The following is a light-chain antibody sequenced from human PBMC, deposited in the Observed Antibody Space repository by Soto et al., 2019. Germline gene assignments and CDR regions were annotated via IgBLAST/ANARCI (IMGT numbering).Light chain of an antibody. CDR3: HQYGSSPRT. CDR1: QSISSEY. J-gene: IGKJ1*01. V-gene: IGKV3-20*01. CDR2: GAS. Sequence: EIVLTQSPGTPSLSPGERATLSCRASQSISSEYLAWYQQRPGQAPRLLIYGASSRVTGIPDRFSGSGSGTYYALTISRLEPGAFAVYYCHQYGSSPRTFGKGTKVDIK.